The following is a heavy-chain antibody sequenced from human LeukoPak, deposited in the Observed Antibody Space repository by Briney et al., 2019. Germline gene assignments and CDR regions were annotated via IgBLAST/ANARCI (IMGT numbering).Heavy chain of an antibody. D-gene: IGHD3-16*01. V-gene: IGHV3-23*01. CDR2: IGVNGVTT. CDR1: GFTFSSYA. Sequence: GGSLRLSCAASGFTFSSYAMSWVRQAPGEGMEWVSRIGVNGVTTYYADSVKGRFTISRDNSRTTLFLHMNSLRAKDTAVYCCAKEVCGEYYDGFDYWGQGTLVTVSS. J-gene: IGHJ4*02. CDR3: AKEVCGEYYDGFDY.